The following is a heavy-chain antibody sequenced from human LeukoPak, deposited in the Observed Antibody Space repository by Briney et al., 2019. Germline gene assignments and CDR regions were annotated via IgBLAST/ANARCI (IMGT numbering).Heavy chain of an antibody. CDR1: GGSFSGYY. Sequence: SETLSLTCAVYGGSFSGYYWGWIRQPPGKGLEWIGSIYNSGSTYYNPSLKSRVTISVDTSKNQFSLKLTSVTAADTAMYYCARHVYYYYYYMDVWGKGTTVTVSS. CDR2: IYNSGST. J-gene: IGHJ6*03. CDR3: ARHVYYYYYYMDV. V-gene: IGHV4-38-2*01.